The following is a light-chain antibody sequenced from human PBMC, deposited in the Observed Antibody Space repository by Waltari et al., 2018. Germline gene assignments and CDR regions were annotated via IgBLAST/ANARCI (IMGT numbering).Light chain of an antibody. Sequence: DIQMTQSPSSLSASVGDRVTITCRASQSISSYLNWYQQKPGKAPKLLIYAASSLQSGVPSRFSGSGSETDFTLTISSLQPEDFATYYCQQSYSTLWTFG. CDR2: AAS. J-gene: IGKJ1*01. CDR3: QQSYSTLWT. CDR1: QSISSY. V-gene: IGKV1-39*01.